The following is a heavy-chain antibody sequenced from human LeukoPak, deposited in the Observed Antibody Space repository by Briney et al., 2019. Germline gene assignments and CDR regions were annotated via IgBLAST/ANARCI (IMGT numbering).Heavy chain of an antibody. CDR3: ARERQYYDSSGYYYYYYMDV. D-gene: IGHD3-22*01. CDR2: INTNTGNP. CDR1: GYTFTSYG. V-gene: IGHV7-4-1*02. Sequence: ASVKVSCKASGYTFTSYGISWVRQAPGQGLEWMGWINTNTGNPTYAQGFTGRFVFSLDTSVSTAYLQISSLKAEDTAVYYCARERQYYDSSGYYYYYYMDVWGKGTTVTVSS. J-gene: IGHJ6*03.